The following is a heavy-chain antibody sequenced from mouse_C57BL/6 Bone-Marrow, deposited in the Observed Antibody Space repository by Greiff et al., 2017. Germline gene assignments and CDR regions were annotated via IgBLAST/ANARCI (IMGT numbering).Heavy chain of an antibody. CDR2: IYPGDGDT. V-gene: IGHV1-82*01. J-gene: IGHJ2*01. CDR1: GYAFSSSW. D-gene: IGHD2-5*01. Sequence: LVKPGASVKISCKASGYAFSSSWMNWVKQRPGKGLEWIGRIYPGDGDTNYNGKFKGKATLTADKSSSTAYMQLSSLTSEDSAVYFCARDPYYSIYFDYWGQGTTLTVSS. CDR3: ARDPYYSIYFDY.